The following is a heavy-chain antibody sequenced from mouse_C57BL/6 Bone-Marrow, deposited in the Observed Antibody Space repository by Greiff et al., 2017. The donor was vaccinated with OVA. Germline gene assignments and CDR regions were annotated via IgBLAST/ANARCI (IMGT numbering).Heavy chain of an antibody. Sequence: QVQLQQSGPGLVAPSQSLSITCTVSGFSLTSYAISWVRQPPGKGLEWLGVIWTGGGTNYNSALKSRLSISKDNSKSQVFLKMNSLQTDDTARYYCASGYYYGSSYQYFDVWGTGTTVTVSS. V-gene: IGHV2-9-1*01. CDR1: GFSLTSYA. J-gene: IGHJ1*03. CDR3: ASGYYYGSSYQYFDV. D-gene: IGHD1-1*01. CDR2: IWTGGGT.